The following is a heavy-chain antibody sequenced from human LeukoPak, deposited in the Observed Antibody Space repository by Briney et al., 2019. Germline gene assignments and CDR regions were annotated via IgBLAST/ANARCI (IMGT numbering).Heavy chain of an antibody. CDR2: ISSSSSYI. V-gene: IGHV3-21*01. CDR1: GFTFSSYA. J-gene: IGHJ4*02. CDR3: AKDSRVDY. Sequence: GGSLRLSCAASGFTFSSYAMSWVRQAPGKGLEWVSSISSSSSYIYYADSVKGRFTISRDNAKNSLYLQMNSLRAEDTAVYYCAKDSRVDYWGQGTLVTVSS.